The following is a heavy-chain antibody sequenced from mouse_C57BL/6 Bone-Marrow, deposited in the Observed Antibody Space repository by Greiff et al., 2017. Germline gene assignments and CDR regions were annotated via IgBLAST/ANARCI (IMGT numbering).Heavy chain of an antibody. CDR1: GYTFTDYY. CDR3: ARWGTTVVAPMDY. J-gene: IGHJ4*01. Sequence: EVKLQQSGPELVKPGASVKISCKASGYTFTDYYMNWVKQSHGKSLEWIGDINPNNGGTSYNQKFKGKATLTVDKSSSTAYMELRSLTSEDSAVYYCARWGTTVVAPMDYWGQGTSVTVSS. V-gene: IGHV1-26*01. D-gene: IGHD1-1*01. CDR2: INPNNGGT.